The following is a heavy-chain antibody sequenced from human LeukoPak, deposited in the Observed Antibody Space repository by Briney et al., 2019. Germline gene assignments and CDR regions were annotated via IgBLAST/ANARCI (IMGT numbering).Heavy chain of an antibody. CDR2: INPNSGGT. J-gene: IGHJ4*02. Sequence: ASVKVSCKATGYTFTGYYMHWVRQAPGQGLEWMGWINPNSGGTNYAQKFQGRVTMTRDTSTSTAYMELSRLRSDDTAVYYCARMRVNLHDYGDCLFDYWGQGTLVTVSS. D-gene: IGHD4-17*01. CDR1: GYTFTGYY. V-gene: IGHV1-2*02. CDR3: ARMRVNLHDYGDCLFDY.